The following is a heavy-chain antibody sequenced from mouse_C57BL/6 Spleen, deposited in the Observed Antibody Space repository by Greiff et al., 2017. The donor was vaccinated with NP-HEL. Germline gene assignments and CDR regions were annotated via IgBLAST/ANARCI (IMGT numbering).Heavy chain of an antibody. D-gene: IGHD2-1*01. CDR2: ISYDGSN. CDR3: AREGVYYGNYEAY. Sequence: EVQVVESGPGLVKPSQSLSLTCSVTGYSITSGYYWNWIRQFPGNKLEWMGYISYDGSNNYNPSLKNRISITRDTSKNQFFLKLNSVTTEDTATYYCAREGVYYGNYEAYWGQGTLVTVSA. CDR1: GYSITSGYY. V-gene: IGHV3-6*01. J-gene: IGHJ3*01.